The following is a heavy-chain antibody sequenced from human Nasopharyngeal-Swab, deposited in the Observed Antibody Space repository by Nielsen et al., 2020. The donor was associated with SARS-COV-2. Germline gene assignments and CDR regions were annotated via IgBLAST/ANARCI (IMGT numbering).Heavy chain of an antibody. D-gene: IGHD3-10*01. CDR1: GFTFDDYA. CDR2: ISWNGGST. Sequence: SLKISCAASGFTFDDYAMHWVRQVPGKGLEWVSDISWNGGSTGYADSVKGRFTISRDNAKNSLYLQMNSLRAEDTALYYCAKDSYASGSLNWFDSWGQGTLVIVSS. J-gene: IGHJ5*01. CDR3: AKDSYASGSLNWFDS. V-gene: IGHV3-9*01.